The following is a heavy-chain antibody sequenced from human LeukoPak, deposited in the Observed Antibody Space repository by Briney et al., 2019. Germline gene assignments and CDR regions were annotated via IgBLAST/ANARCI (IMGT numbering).Heavy chain of an antibody. Sequence: ASVKVSCKASGYTFTSYDINWVRQATGQGLEWMGWMNPNSGNTGYAQKFQGRVTMTRNTSISKAYLEMSSLRSEDTAVYYSARSRGRITIFGVVTHYYYYMDVWGKGTTVTVSS. V-gene: IGHV1-8*01. CDR1: GYTFTSYD. J-gene: IGHJ6*03. CDR3: ARSRGRITIFGVVTHYYYYMDV. D-gene: IGHD3-3*01. CDR2: MNPNSGNT.